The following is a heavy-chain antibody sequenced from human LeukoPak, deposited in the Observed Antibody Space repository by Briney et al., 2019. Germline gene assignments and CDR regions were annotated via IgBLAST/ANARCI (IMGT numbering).Heavy chain of an antibody. J-gene: IGHJ4*02. Sequence: GRTVRLSCAASGFTFRRYSMNWVPQAPGKGLEWGSSINISSNYIYYADAVKGRSPIPRDNAKTCLHLQMNRLRAEDTAVHYCARDIPHDLLTGYYSPGQGDYWGQGTLVTVSS. CDR2: INISSNYI. CDR3: ARDIPHDLLTGYYSPGQGDY. CDR1: GFTFRRYS. D-gene: IGHD3-9*01. V-gene: IGHV3-21*01.